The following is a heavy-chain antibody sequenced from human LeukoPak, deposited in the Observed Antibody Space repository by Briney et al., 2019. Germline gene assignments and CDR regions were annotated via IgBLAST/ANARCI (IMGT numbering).Heavy chain of an antibody. CDR1: GGSISSGDYY. V-gene: IGHV4-30-4*01. Sequence: SQTLSLTCTVSGGSISSGDYYWSWIRQPPGKGLEWIGYIYYSGSTYYNPSLKSRVTISVDTSKNQFSLKLSSVTAADTAVYYCATRISGSYVDYFDYWGQGTLVTLSS. D-gene: IGHD3-10*01. CDR3: ATRISGSYVDYFDY. CDR2: IYYSGST. J-gene: IGHJ4*02.